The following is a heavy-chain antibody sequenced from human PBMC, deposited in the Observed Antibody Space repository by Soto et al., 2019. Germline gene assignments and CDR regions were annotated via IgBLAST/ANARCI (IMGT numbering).Heavy chain of an antibody. CDR3: ARDRSPYYYDSSGYYDH. CDR2: INPNSGGT. CDR1: GYTFTGYY. Sequence: ASVKVSCKASGYTFTGYYMHWVRQAPGQGLEWMGWINPNSGGTNYAQKFQGWVTMTRDTSISTAYMELSRLRSDDTAVYYCARDRSPYYYDSSGYYDHWGQGTLVTVSS. D-gene: IGHD3-22*01. J-gene: IGHJ4*02. V-gene: IGHV1-2*04.